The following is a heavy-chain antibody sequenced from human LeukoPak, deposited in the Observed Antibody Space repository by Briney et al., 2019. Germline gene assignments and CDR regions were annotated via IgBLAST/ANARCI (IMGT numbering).Heavy chain of an antibody. J-gene: IGHJ4*02. CDR1: GYTFTSYG. D-gene: IGHD2-2*01. V-gene: IGHV1-2*06. CDR3: ARGRYCSSTSCYYFDY. Sequence: GASVTVSCKASGYTFTSYGISWVRQAPGQGLEWMGRINPNSGGTNYAQKFQGRVTMTRDTSISTAYMELSRLRSDDTAVYYCARGRYCSSTSCYYFDYWGQGTLVTVSS. CDR2: INPNSGGT.